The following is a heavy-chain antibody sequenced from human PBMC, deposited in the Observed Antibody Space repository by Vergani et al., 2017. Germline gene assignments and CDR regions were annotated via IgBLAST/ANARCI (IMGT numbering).Heavy chain of an antibody. Sequence: QVQLVESGGGVVQPGRSLRLSCAASGFTFSSNGMHWVRQAPGKGLEWVAVISYDGSNKYYADSVKGRFTISRDNSKNTLYLQMNSLRAEDTAVYYCAKGKKLPGSDCLDYWDQGTLVTVSS. CDR3: AKGKKLPGSDCLDY. J-gene: IGHJ4*02. CDR1: GFTFSSNG. D-gene: IGHD2-21*01. CDR2: ISYDGSNK. V-gene: IGHV3-30*18.